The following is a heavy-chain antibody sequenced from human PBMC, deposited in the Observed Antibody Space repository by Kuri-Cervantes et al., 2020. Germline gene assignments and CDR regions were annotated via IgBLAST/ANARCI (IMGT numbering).Heavy chain of an antibody. Sequence: ASVKVSCKASGYTFTGYYMHWVRQAPGQGLEWMGWINPNSGGTNYAQKFQGRVTITADKSTSTAYMELSSLRSEDTAVYYCASGSGSYYYFDYWGQGTLVTVSS. CDR3: ASGSGSYYYFDY. CDR1: GYTFTGYY. CDR2: INPNSGGT. J-gene: IGHJ4*02. D-gene: IGHD1-26*01. V-gene: IGHV1-2*02.